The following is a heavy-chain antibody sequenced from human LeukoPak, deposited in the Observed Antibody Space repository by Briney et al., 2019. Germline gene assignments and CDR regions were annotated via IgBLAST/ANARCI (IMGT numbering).Heavy chain of an antibody. D-gene: IGHD1-7*01. CDR3: ARGFAEEGTTTGAFDI. Sequence: ASVKVSCKASGYTFSGYYVRWVRQAPGQGLEWMGWINPNSGGTNYAQKFQGRVTMTRDTSISTAYMELRRLGSDDTAVYYCARGFAEEGTTTGAFDIWGHGTMVTVSS. V-gene: IGHV1-2*02. CDR2: INPNSGGT. CDR1: GYTFSGYY. J-gene: IGHJ3*02.